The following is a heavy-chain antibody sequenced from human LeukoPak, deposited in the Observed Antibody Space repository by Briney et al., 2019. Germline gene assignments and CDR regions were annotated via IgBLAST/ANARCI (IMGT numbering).Heavy chain of an antibody. Sequence: GASVKVSCKASGGTFSSYGISWVRQAPGQGLECMGKIIPIFGTTNYAQKLQGRVTITTDESTSTAYMELSSLRPEDTAVYYCARDPTIDAFDIWGQGTMVTVSS. J-gene: IGHJ3*02. CDR2: IIPIFGTT. V-gene: IGHV1-69*05. CDR1: GGTFSSYG. CDR3: ARDPTIDAFDI.